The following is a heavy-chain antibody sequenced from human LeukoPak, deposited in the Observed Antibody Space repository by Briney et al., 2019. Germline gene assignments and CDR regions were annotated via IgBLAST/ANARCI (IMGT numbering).Heavy chain of an antibody. CDR1: GFTFSSYA. V-gene: IGHV3-23*01. D-gene: IGHD2-15*01. Sequence: GGSLRLSCAASGFTFSSYAMSWVRQAPGKGLEWVSAISGSGGSTYYADSVKGRFTISRDNSKNTLYLQMNSLRAVDTAVYYCARGYCSGGSCYSGDYMDVWGKGTTVTVSS. CDR2: ISGSGGST. J-gene: IGHJ6*03. CDR3: ARGYCSGGSCYSGDYMDV.